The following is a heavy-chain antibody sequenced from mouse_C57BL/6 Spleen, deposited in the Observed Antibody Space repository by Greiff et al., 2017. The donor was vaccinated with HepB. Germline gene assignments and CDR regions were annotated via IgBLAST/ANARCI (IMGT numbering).Heavy chain of an antibody. D-gene: IGHD2-4*01. CDR1: GYTFTDYN. CDR3: ASPYDYDVSWFAY. Sequence: EVQLQQSGPELVKPGASVKMSCKASGYTFTDYNMHWVKQSHGKSLEWIGYINPNNGGTSYNQKFKGKATLTVNKSSSTAYMELRSLTSEDSAVYYCASPYDYDVSWFAYWGQGTLVTVSA. CDR2: INPNNGGT. V-gene: IGHV1-22*01. J-gene: IGHJ3*01.